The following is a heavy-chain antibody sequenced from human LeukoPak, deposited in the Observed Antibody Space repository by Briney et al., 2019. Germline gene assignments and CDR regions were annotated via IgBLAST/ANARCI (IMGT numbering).Heavy chain of an antibody. CDR1: GESFSGYY. CDR2: INQSGST. Sequence: PSETLSLTCAVYGESFSGYYWSWIRQPPGKGLEWIGEINQSGSTNYNPSLKSRVTISVDTSKNQFSLKLSSVTAADTAVYYCASIAMGIAARGWFDRWGQGTLVTVSS. D-gene: IGHD6-6*01. V-gene: IGHV4-34*01. CDR3: ASIAMGIAARGWFDR. J-gene: IGHJ5*02.